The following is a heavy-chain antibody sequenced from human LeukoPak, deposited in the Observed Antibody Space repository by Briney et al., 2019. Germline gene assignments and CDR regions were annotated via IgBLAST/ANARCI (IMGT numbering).Heavy chain of an antibody. CDR2: IYTSGST. CDR3: VGLVRGVIDLFDP. D-gene: IGHD3-10*01. Sequence: PSETLSLTCTVSGGSISSYYWSWIRQPAGKGLEWIGRIYTSGSTNYNPSLKSRVTISVDTSKNQFSLKLSSVTAADTAVYYCVGLVRGVIDLFDPWGQGTLVTVSS. CDR1: GGSISSYY. J-gene: IGHJ5*02. V-gene: IGHV4-4*07.